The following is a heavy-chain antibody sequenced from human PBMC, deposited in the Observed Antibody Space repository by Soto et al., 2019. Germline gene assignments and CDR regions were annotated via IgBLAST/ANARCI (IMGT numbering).Heavy chain of an antibody. CDR3: ARATHLYDYVWGSYRAPFFDY. CDR1: GGSFSGYY. V-gene: IGHV4-34*01. CDR2: INHSGST. Sequence: SETLSLTCAVYGGSFSGYYWSWIRQPPGKGLEWIGEINHSGSTNYNPSLKSRVTISVATSKNQFSLKLSSVTAADTAVYYCARATHLYDYVWGSYRAPFFDYWGQGTLVTVSS. J-gene: IGHJ4*02. D-gene: IGHD3-16*02.